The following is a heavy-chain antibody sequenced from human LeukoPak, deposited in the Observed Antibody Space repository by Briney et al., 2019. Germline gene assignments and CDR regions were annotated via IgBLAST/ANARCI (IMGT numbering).Heavy chain of an antibody. V-gene: IGHV3-66*01. D-gene: IGHD2-2*01. Sequence: GGSLRLSCAASGFTVSSNYMSWVRQAPGKGLEWVSVIYSGGGTDYADSVKGRFTISRDNSKNTLYLQMNSLRAEDTAVYYCARALGRGSSTPPNYWGQGTLVTVSS. CDR3: ARALGRGSSTPPNY. J-gene: IGHJ4*02. CDR2: IYSGGGT. CDR1: GFTVSSNY.